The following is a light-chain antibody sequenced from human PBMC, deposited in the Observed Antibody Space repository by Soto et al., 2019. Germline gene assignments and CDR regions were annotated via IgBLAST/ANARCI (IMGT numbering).Light chain of an antibody. CDR2: AAS. J-gene: IGKJ1*01. CDR3: LHVYSYSRA. CDR1: QDIGSR. Sequence: TNMTQSLCAVSASVGDRITITCLASQDIGSRLAWFQQKPGKAPQYLIQAASILQSGVPSRFSGSGSGTEFTLTINSLQPDDFASYYCLHVYSYSRAFGLGTKVDIK. V-gene: IGKV1-12*01.